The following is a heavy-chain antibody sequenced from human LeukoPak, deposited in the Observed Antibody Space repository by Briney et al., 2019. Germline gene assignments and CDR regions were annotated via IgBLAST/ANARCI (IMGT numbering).Heavy chain of an antibody. J-gene: IGHJ4*02. CDR1: GFTFSTFA. CDR2: IFPSGGEI. D-gene: IGHD2-8*02. Sequence: GGSLRLSCEASGFTFSTFAMIWVRQPPGKGLEWVSSIFPSGGEIHYADSVRGRFTISRDNSKSILSLQMNSLRAEDTAIYYCATYRQVLLPFESWGQGTLVTVSS. CDR3: ATYRQVLLPFES. V-gene: IGHV3-23*01.